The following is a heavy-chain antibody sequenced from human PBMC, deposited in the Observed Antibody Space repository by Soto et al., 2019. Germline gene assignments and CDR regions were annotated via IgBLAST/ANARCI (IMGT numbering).Heavy chain of an antibody. D-gene: IGHD1-1*01. J-gene: IGHJ4*02. V-gene: IGHV4-34*01. Sequence: SETLSLTCTVSGGSFSGYFWTWIRQPPGKGLEWLAEINHSGITNYNPSVESRVSMSVDTSKNQFSLRLYSVTAADTAVYYCVRGPYNYNSRYFDYWGQGALVTVSS. CDR1: GGSFSGYF. CDR3: VRGPYNYNSRYFDY. CDR2: INHSGIT.